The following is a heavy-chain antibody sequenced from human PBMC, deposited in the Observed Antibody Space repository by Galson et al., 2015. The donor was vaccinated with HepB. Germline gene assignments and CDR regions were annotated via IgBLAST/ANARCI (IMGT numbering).Heavy chain of an antibody. Sequence: SLRLSCAASGFTFSSYWMSWVRQAPGKGLEWVANIKQDGSEKYYVDSVKGRFTISRDNAKNSLYLQMNSLRAEDTAVYYCARVDSSSWFYYFDYWGQGTLVTVSS. CDR2: IKQDGSEK. V-gene: IGHV3-7*03. J-gene: IGHJ4*02. CDR3: ARVDSSSWFYYFDY. D-gene: IGHD6-13*01. CDR1: GFTFSSYW.